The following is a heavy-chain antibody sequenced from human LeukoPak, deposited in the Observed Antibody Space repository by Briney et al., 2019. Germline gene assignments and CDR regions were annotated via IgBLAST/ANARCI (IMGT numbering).Heavy chain of an antibody. J-gene: IGHJ3*02. CDR1: GGSISSGDYY. V-gene: IGHV4-30-4*08. Sequence: SETLSLTCTVSGGSISSGDYYWSWIRQPPGKGLEWIGYIYYSGSTYYNPSLKSRVTISVDTSKNQFSLKLSSVTAADTAVYYCARDRTPPYYDFWDAFDIWGQGTMVTVSS. CDR2: IYYSGST. D-gene: IGHD3-3*01. CDR3: ARDRTPPYYDFWDAFDI.